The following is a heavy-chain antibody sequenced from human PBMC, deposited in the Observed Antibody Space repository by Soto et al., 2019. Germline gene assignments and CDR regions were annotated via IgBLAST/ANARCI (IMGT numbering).Heavy chain of an antibody. CDR1: GGSFSGYY. J-gene: IGHJ4*02. CDR2: INHSGST. CDR3: ARTPYYYASRGDY. V-gene: IGHV4-34*01. D-gene: IGHD3-22*01. Sequence: QVQLQQWGAGLLKPSETLSLTCAVYGGSFSGYYWSWIRQPPGKGLEWIGEINHSGSTNYNPSLKSRVTISVDTSKNQFSLKLSSVTAAETAVYYCARTPYYYASRGDYWGQGTLVTVSS.